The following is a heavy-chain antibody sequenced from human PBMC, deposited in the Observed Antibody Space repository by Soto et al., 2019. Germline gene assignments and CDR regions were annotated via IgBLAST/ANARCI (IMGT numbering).Heavy chain of an antibody. D-gene: IGHD3-22*01. CDR1: GFSLSDYY. V-gene: IGHV3-11*01. CDR2: ISSSGTTT. CDR3: ARVRGDSSGSSYFDY. Sequence: GGSLRLSCAASGFSLSDYYVSWIRQAPGEGLEWVSYISSSGTTTHYADSVKGRFTISKDNAKNSLYLQMNSLRAEDTAVYYCARVRGDSSGSSYFDYWGQGTLVT. J-gene: IGHJ4*02.